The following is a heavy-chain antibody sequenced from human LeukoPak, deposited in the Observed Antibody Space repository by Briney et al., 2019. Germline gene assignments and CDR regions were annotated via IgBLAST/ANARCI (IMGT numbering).Heavy chain of an antibody. D-gene: IGHD5-24*01. CDR2: ISSSGGAI. V-gene: IGHV3-11*01. CDR3: GSRRGSRNGYTDY. CDR1: GFTFSDYY. Sequence: KSGGSLRLSCAASGFTFSDYYMSWIRQAPGKGLEWVSYISSSGGAIYYADSVKGRFTISRDNAKNSLYLQMDSLRAEDTAVYYCGSRRGSRNGYTDYWGQGTLVTVSS. J-gene: IGHJ4*02.